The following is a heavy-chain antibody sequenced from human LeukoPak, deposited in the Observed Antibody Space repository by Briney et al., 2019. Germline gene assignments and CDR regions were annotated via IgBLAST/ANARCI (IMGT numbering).Heavy chain of an antibody. V-gene: IGHV1-2*02. CDR2: INPNSGDT. CDR1: GYTFTGYD. D-gene: IGHD1-26*01. Sequence: ASVKVSCKASGYTFTGYDMHWVRQAPGQGLEWMGWINPNSGDTSYTQKFQGRVTMTGDTSITTAYMELNRLSSDDTAVYYCARDGSLDYWGQGTLVTVSS. CDR3: ARDGSLDY. J-gene: IGHJ4*02.